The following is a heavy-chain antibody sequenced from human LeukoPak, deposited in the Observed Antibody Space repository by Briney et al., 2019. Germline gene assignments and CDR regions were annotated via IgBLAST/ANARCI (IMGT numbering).Heavy chain of an antibody. Sequence: GGSLRLSCSASGLTVEIIYRSWVRQAPGKGLEWVSFMYADGSTDYADSVKGRFTISRDNSKNTLYLQMNTLRAEDTAIYYCARDRYRSGCMDDWGQGTTVTVS. CDR2: MYADGST. J-gene: IGHJ6*02. CDR1: GLTVEIIY. D-gene: IGHD6-19*01. CDR3: ARDRYRSGCMDD. V-gene: IGHV3-53*01.